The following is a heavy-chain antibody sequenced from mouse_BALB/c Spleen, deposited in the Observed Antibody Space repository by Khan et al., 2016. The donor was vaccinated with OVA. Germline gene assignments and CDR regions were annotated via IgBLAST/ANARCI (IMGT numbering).Heavy chain of an antibody. CDR2: IWGDGST. D-gene: IGHD1-1*01. CDR1: GFSLTSYG. CDR3: AKFTPDYYSMDY. V-gene: IGHV2-3*01. J-gene: IGHJ4*01. Sequence: QIQLVQSGPGLVAPSQSLAITCTVSGFSLTSYGVNWVRQPPGKGLEWLGVIWGDGSTNYHSTLIFRLIISKDNSKSQVFLKLNSLQTDDTATYFCAKFTPDYYSMDYWGQGTSVTVSS.